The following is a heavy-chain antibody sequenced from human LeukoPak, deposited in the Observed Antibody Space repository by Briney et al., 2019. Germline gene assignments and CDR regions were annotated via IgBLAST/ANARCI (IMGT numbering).Heavy chain of an antibody. J-gene: IGHJ4*02. CDR1: GFTFGDYA. V-gene: IGHV3-49*04. Sequence: GGSLRLSCTASGFTFGDYAMSWVRQAPGKGLEWVGFIRSKAYGGTTEYAASVKGRFTISRDDSKSIAYLQMNSLKTEDTAVYYCTREPGSAVAGYFDYWGQGTLVTVSS. CDR3: TREPGSAVAGYFDY. D-gene: IGHD6-19*01. CDR2: IRSKAYGGTT.